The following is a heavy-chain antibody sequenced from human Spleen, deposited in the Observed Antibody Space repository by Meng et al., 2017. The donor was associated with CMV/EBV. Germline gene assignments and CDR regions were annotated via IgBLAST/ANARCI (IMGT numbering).Heavy chain of an antibody. CDR2: IWYDGSNK. J-gene: IGHJ4*02. D-gene: IGHD6-13*01. Sequence: GESLKISCAASGFTFSSYGMHWVRQAPGKGLEWVAVIWYDGSNKYYADSVKGRFTISRDNSKNTLYLQMNSLRAEDTAVYYCAKDDSSSWSFDYWGQGTLVTVS. V-gene: IGHV3-33*06. CDR1: GFTFSSYG. CDR3: AKDDSSSWSFDY.